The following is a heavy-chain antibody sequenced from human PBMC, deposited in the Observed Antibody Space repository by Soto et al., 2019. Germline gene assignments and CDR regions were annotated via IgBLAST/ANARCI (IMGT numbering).Heavy chain of an antibody. J-gene: IGHJ4*02. CDR3: ARTVGDHGLRSDNWNYFDY. CDR1: GGTFSSYA. D-gene: IGHD1-20*01. V-gene: IGHV1-69*10. Sequence: ASVKVSCKASGGTFSSYAISWVRQAPGQGLEWMGGIIPILGIANYAQKFQGRVTITADKSTSTAYMELSSLRSEDTAVYYCARTVGDHGLRSDNWNYFDYWGQGTLVTVSA. CDR2: IIPILGIA.